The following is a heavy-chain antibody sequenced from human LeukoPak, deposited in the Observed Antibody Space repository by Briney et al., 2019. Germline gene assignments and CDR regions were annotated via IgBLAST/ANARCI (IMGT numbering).Heavy chain of an antibody. V-gene: IGHV1-18*01. CDR1: GYTFTSYG. J-gene: IGHJ3*02. Sequence: ASVKVSCKASGYTFTSYGISWVRQAPGQGLEWMGWISAYNGNTNYAQKLQGRVTMTTDTSTSTAYMELRSLRSDDTAVYYCARDQNYYDSSGLTGAFDIWGQGTMVTVSS. D-gene: IGHD3-22*01. CDR2: ISAYNGNT. CDR3: ARDQNYYDSSGLTGAFDI.